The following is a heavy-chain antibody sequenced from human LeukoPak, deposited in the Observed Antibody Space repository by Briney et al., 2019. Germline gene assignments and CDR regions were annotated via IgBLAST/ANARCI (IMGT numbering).Heavy chain of an antibody. CDR2: INPSGGST. CDR3: ARDPGATYCSSTSCHIFDY. J-gene: IGHJ4*02. D-gene: IGHD2-2*02. Sequence: ASVKVSCKASGYTFTSHYMHWVRQAPGQGLEWMGMINPSGGSTSYAQKFQGRVTMTRDTSTSTVYMELSSLRSEDTAVYYCARDPGATYCSSTSCHIFDYWGQGTLVTVSS. CDR1: GYTFTSHY. V-gene: IGHV1-46*01.